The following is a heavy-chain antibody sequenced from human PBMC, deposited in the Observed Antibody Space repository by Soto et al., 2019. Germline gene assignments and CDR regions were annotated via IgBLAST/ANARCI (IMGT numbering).Heavy chain of an antibody. D-gene: IGHD6-13*01. CDR1: GGSISSSNW. CDR3: ARRGIAEKPGTVLYYFDY. V-gene: IGHV4-4*02. CDR2: IYHSGST. Sequence: QVQLQESGPGLVKPSGTLSLTCAVSGGSISSSNWWSWVRQPPGKGLEWIGEIYHSGSTNYNPSLKSRVTISVDKSKNQFSLKLSSVTAADTAVYYCARRGIAEKPGTVLYYFDYWGQGTLVTVSS. J-gene: IGHJ4*02.